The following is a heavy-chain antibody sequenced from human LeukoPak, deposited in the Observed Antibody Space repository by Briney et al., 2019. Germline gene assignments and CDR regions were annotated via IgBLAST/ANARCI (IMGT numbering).Heavy chain of an antibody. CDR2: INPKRGAT. CDR3: ARSPNAGVPAGNMSLRAPSDY. D-gene: IGHD6-13*01. Sequence: ASVKVSCKASGYTFTDYYIHWVRQAPGQGLQWMGWINPKRGATTYAQKFQGRVTMTRDTSINTAYMELSSLRSDDTALYYCARSPNAGVPAGNMSLRAPSDYWGQGTLVSVSS. CDR1: GYTFTDYY. V-gene: IGHV1-2*02. J-gene: IGHJ4*02.